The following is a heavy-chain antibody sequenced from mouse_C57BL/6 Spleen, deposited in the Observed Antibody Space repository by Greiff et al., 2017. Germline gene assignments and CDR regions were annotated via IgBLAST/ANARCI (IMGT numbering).Heavy chain of an antibody. CDR2: IRSKSSNYAT. CDR3: ERMRTGTAVFDY. Sequence: EVQLVESGGGLVQPKGSLKLSCAASGFTFNTYAMHWVRQAPGKGLEWVARIRSKSSNYATYYSDSVKDRFTISRDDSQSMLYLQMNNLKTEDTAMYYCERMRTGTAVFDYWGQGTTLTVSS. D-gene: IGHD4-1*01. CDR1: GFTFNTYA. V-gene: IGHV10-3*01. J-gene: IGHJ2*01.